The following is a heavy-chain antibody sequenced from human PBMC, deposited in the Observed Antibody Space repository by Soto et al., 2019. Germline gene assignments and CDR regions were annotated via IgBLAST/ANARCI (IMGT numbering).Heavy chain of an antibody. J-gene: IGHJ3*02. Sequence: ASVKVSCKASGYTFTSYDINWVRQATGQGLEWMGWMNPNSGNTGYAQKFQGRVTMTRNTSISTAYMELSSLRSEDTAVYYCARGSSGWTDDAFDIWGQGTMVTVSS. CDR2: MNPNSGNT. D-gene: IGHD6-19*01. CDR3: ARGSSGWTDDAFDI. V-gene: IGHV1-8*01. CDR1: GYTFTSYD.